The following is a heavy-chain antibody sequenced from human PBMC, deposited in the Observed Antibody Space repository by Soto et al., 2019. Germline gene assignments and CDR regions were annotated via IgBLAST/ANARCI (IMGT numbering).Heavy chain of an antibody. Sequence: QVQLVQSGAEVKKPGSSVKVSCTASGGTFSTYAITWVRQAPGQGLEWMGGIIHIFGTAKYAQKFQGRVTITADEATSTAYMELSSLRSEDTAVYYCPRGIYYGATIAAFDIWGQGTRVPVS. D-gene: IGHD4-17*01. CDR3: PRGIYYGATIAAFDI. V-gene: IGHV1-69*12. CDR2: IIHIFGTA. J-gene: IGHJ3*02. CDR1: GGTFSTYA.